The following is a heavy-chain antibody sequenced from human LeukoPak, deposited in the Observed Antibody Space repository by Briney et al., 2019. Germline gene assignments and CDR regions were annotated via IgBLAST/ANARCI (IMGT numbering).Heavy chain of an antibody. D-gene: IGHD3-22*01. CDR3: ARDGSGINYYDSSGSLDY. Sequence: ASVKVSCKASGYTFTGYYMHWVRQAPGQGLEWMGWINPNSGGTNYAQKFQGRVTMTRDTSISTAYMELSRLRSDDTAVYYCARDGSGINYYDSSGSLDYWGQGTLVTVSS. CDR1: GYTFTGYY. CDR2: INPNSGGT. J-gene: IGHJ4*02. V-gene: IGHV1-2*02.